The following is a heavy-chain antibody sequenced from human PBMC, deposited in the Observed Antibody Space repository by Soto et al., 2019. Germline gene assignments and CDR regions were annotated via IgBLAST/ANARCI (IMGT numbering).Heavy chain of an antibody. D-gene: IGHD4-4*01. CDR2: FYNGETT. V-gene: IGHV4-39*01. CDR1: GDSVSSSSSY. Sequence: PSETLSLTCTVSGDSVSSSSSYWGWIRQPPGKGLEWIGSFYNGETTYYKTSLKSRATISVDMSKNQFSLKLKSVTAADTAIYYCAAYSNYLGRWQYFDYWGQGTLVTVSS. J-gene: IGHJ4*02. CDR3: AAYSNYLGRWQYFDY.